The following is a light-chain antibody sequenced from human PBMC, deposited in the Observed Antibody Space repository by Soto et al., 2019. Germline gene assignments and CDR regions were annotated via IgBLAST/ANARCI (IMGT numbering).Light chain of an antibody. V-gene: IGKV3-20*01. CDR1: QSVSSTY. CDR3: QQYVRSPYT. Sequence: EIVLTQSPGTLSLSPGERATLSCRASQSVSSTYLAWYQQKPGQAPRLLIFGASSRATGIPDRFSGSGSGTDFTLTIRRLEPEDFAVYYCQQYVRSPYTFGPGTKLDIK. CDR2: GAS. J-gene: IGKJ3*01.